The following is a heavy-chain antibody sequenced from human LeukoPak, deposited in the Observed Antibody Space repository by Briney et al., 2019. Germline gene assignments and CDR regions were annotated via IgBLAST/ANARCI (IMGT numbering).Heavy chain of an antibody. V-gene: IGHV4-38-2*02. Sequence: SETLSLTCTVSGYSISSGYYWAWIRQPPGKGLEWIGSIYHSGHTSYNPSLKSRVTISVDTSKNQFSLKLSSVTAADTAVYYCARERCSGGSCYALGLGDAFDIWGQETMVTVSS. CDR1: GYSISSGYY. J-gene: IGHJ3*02. CDR2: IYHSGHT. D-gene: IGHD2-15*01. CDR3: ARERCSGGSCYALGLGDAFDI.